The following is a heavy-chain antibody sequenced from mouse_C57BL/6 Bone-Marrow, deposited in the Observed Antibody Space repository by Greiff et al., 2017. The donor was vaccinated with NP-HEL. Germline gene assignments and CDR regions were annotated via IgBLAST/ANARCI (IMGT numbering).Heavy chain of an antibody. D-gene: IGHD1-1*01. V-gene: IGHV1-64*01. CDR3: ERAGPYYGSSGYYAMDY. CDR1: GYTFTSYW. CDR2: IHPNSGST. J-gene: IGHJ4*01. Sequence: VQLQQPGAELVKPGASVKLSCKASGYTFTSYWMHWVKQRPGQGLEWIGMIHPNSGSTNYNEKFKSKATLTVDKSSSTAYMQLSSLTSEDSAVYYCERAGPYYGSSGYYAMDYWGQGTSVTVSS.